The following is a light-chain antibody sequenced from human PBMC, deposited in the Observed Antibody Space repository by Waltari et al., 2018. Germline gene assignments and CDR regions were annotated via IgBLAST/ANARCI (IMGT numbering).Light chain of an antibody. CDR1: SGHSSNV. Sequence: QLVLTQSPSASASLGASVKLTCTLSSGHSSNVIAWLQQQPEKGPRYLMRVNSDGSHSRGDEIPDRFSGSSSGVERYLTISSLQSEDEADYYCQTGGHGTWVFGGGTKLTVL. CDR3: QTGGHGTWV. J-gene: IGLJ3*02. V-gene: IGLV4-69*01. CDR2: VNSDGSH.